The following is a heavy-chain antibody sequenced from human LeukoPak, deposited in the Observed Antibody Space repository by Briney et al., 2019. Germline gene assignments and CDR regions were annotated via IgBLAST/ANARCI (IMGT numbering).Heavy chain of an antibody. J-gene: IGHJ4*02. CDR2: IIPIFGTA. V-gene: IGHV1-69*13. D-gene: IGHD5-18*01. CDR1: GGTFSSYA. Sequence: GASVKVSCTASGGTFSSYAISWVRQAPGQGLEWMGGIIPIFGTANYAQKFQGRVTITADESTGTAYMELSSLRSEDTAVYYCARDQGKYSYGELDYWGQGTLVTVSS. CDR3: ARDQGKYSYGELDY.